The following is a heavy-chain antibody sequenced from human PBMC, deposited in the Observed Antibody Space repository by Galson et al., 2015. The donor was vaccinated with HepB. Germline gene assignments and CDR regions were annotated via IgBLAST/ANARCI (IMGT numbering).Heavy chain of an antibody. J-gene: IGHJ4*02. D-gene: IGHD3-22*01. V-gene: IGHV3-30-3*01. Sequence: SLRLSCADSGFTFSSYAMHWVRRAPGTGLEWVAVISYDGSNKYYADSVKGRFTISRDNSKNTLYLQMNSLSTEDTAVYYRARGGITMIVVVPPADWGQGTLVTVSS. CDR1: GFTFSSYA. CDR3: ARGGITMIVVVPPAD. CDR2: ISYDGSNK.